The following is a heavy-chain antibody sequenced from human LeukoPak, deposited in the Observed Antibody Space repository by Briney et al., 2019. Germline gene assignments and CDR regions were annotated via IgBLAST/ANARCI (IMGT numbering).Heavy chain of an antibody. CDR2: ISYDGSNK. J-gene: IGHJ6*02. V-gene: IGHV3-30*04. Sequence: GSLRLSCAASGFTFSSYAMHWGRQAPGKGLEWVAVISYDGSNKYYADSVKCRFTISMNNSKNTLYLQMNSLRAEDTAVYYCARGRRVVVPAAMPFGADVWGQGTTVTVSS. CDR3: ARGRRVVVPAAMPFGADV. D-gene: IGHD2-2*01. CDR1: GFTFSSYA.